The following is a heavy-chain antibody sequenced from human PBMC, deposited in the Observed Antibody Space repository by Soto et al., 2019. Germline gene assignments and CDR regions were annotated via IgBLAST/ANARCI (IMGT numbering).Heavy chain of an antibody. CDR3: AKVSSSWYAGFFDL. Sequence: SLRLSCTASGFTFSRHAMTWVRQAPGKGLEWVSGLSDSGGSIYYADSVKGRFTISRDNPMNTLYLQMNTLRAEDTAIYYCAKVSSSWYAGFFDLWGQGTLVTVSS. J-gene: IGHJ4*02. CDR1: GFTFSRHA. CDR2: LSDSGGSI. V-gene: IGHV3-23*01. D-gene: IGHD6-13*01.